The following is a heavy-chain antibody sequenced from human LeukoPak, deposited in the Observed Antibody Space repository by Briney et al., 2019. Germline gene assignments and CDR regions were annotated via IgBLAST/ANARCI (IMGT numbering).Heavy chain of an antibody. CDR3: ARESPYGSGSYYIGGYFDY. CDR2: IYSGGNT. Sequence: GGSLRLSCAASGFTVSSNYMNWVRQAPGKGLEWVSMIYSGGNTFYTDSVKGRFIISRDNSKNTLDLQMNSLRAEDTAVYYCARESPYGSGSYYIGGYFDYWGQGTLVTVSS. V-gene: IGHV3-66*01. J-gene: IGHJ4*02. CDR1: GFTVSSNY. D-gene: IGHD3-10*01.